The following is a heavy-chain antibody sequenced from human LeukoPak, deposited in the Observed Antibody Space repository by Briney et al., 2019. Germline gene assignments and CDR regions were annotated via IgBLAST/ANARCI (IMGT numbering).Heavy chain of an antibody. CDR3: AREVDTAMVRLLDY. CDR1: GGTFSSYA. J-gene: IGHJ4*02. V-gene: IGHV1-69*05. Sequence: GASVKVSCKASGGTFSSYAISWVRQAPGQGLEWMGRIIPIFGTANYAHKFQGRVTITTDESTSTAYMELSSLRSEDTAVYYCAREVDTAMVRLLDYWGQGTLVTVSS. D-gene: IGHD5-18*01. CDR2: IIPIFGTA.